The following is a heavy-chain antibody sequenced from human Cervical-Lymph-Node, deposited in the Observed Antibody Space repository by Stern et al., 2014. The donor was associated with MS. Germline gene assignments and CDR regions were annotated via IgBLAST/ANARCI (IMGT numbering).Heavy chain of an antibody. J-gene: IGHJ6*02. Sequence: QVQLVQSGAEVKKPGSSVKVSCKASGGTFSSYAISWVRQAPGQGLEWMGGIIPIFGTANYAQKFQGRVTITADESTSTAYMELSSLRSEDTAVYYCARPPADYGDRPSYYYGMDVWGQGTTVTVSS. CDR3: ARPPADYGDRPSYYYGMDV. CDR1: GGTFSSYA. CDR2: IIPIFGTA. V-gene: IGHV1-69*01. D-gene: IGHD4-17*01.